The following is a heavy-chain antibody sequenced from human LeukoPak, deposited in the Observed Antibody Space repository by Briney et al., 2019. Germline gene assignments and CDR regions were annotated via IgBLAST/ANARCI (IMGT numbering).Heavy chain of an antibody. CDR1: GGSISSYY. Sequence: PSETLSLTCTVSGGSISSYYWSWIRQPAGKGLEWIGRIYTSGSTNYNPSLKSRVTMSVDTSKNQFSLKLSSVTAADTALYYCARDGCSSTSCYAYYYYYMDVWGKGTTVTVSS. J-gene: IGHJ6*03. CDR3: ARDGCSSTSCYAYYYYYMDV. D-gene: IGHD2-2*01. CDR2: IYTSGST. V-gene: IGHV4-4*07.